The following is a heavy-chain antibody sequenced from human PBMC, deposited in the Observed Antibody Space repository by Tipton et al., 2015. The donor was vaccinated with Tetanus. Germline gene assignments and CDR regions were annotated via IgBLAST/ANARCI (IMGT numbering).Heavy chain of an antibody. D-gene: IGHD5-12*01. Sequence: GSLRLSCGVSDGSFNAYYWSWIRQTPGKGLEWIGEVNQSGSTKYNPSFNSRAAISVDTSKNQFSLNLRSVITADTAVYYCARANNDYPKKGPFDYWGQGILVIVSS. CDR1: DGSFNAYY. CDR2: VNQSGST. CDR3: ARANNDYPKKGPFDY. V-gene: IGHV4-34*01. J-gene: IGHJ4*02.